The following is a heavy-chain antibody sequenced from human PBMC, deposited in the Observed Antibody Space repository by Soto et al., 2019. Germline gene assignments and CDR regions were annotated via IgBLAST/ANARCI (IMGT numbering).Heavy chain of an antibody. CDR3: THAYGGTSWPNDAFDV. D-gene: IGHD2-2*01. Sequence: QITLKESGPTLVKPTQTLTLTCTFSGFSLSTDGVGVGWIRQPPGKALEWLALIYWDDDQRYSPSLKTRLTIPKYTSKTQVVLTMTNIDPVDTATYYCTHAYGGTSWPNDAFDVWGQGTVVTVSS. V-gene: IGHV2-5*02. CDR1: GFSLSTDGVG. J-gene: IGHJ3*01. CDR2: IYWDDDQ.